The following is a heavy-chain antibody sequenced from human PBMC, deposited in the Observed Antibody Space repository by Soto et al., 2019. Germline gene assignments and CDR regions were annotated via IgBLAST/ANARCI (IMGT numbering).Heavy chain of an antibody. Sequence: SETLSLTCAVYGGSFSGYYWSWIRQPPGKGLEWIGEINHSGSTNYNPSLKSRVTISVDTSKNQFSLKLSSVTAADTAVYYCARMPVAGTYYYYGMDVWGQGTTVTVSS. J-gene: IGHJ6*02. CDR2: INHSGST. CDR1: GGSFSGYY. V-gene: IGHV4-34*01. CDR3: ARMPVAGTYYYYGMDV. D-gene: IGHD6-19*01.